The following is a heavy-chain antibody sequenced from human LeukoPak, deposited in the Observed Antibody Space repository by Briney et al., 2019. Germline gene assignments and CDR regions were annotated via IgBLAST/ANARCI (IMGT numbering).Heavy chain of an antibody. CDR1: GFTFSSYA. J-gene: IGHJ4*02. CDR3: AKWPEGATPKFHY. V-gene: IGHV3-23*01. CDR2: ISGSGGVT. Sequence: GGSLRLSCAASGFTFSSYAMSWVRQAPGKGLEWVSTISGSGGVTYYPDSVRGRFTISRDNSKNTLHLQMDSLRAGDTAIYYCAKWPEGATPKFHYWGLGTLVTVSS. D-gene: IGHD1-26*01.